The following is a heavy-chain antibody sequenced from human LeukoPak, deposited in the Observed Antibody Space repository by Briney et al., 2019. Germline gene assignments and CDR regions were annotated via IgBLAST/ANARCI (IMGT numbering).Heavy chain of an antibody. CDR2: ISTSGSST. CDR3: AKDASSGWYDGDYFDY. CDR1: GFTFSDYY. Sequence: PGGSLRLSCAASGFTFSDYYMSWIRQAPGKGLEWVSYISTSGSSTNYADSVKGRFTISRDNAKNSLYLQMNSLRAEDTAVYYCAKDASSGWYDGDYFDYWGQGTLVTVSS. V-gene: IGHV3-11*05. D-gene: IGHD6-19*01. J-gene: IGHJ4*02.